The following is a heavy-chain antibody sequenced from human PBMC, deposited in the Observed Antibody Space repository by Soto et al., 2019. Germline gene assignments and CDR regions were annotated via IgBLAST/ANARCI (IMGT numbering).Heavy chain of an antibody. V-gene: IGHV3-30*18. Sequence: QVQLVESGGGVVQPGRSLRLSCAASGFTFSSYGMYWVRQAPGKGLEWVAVISYDGSNKYYEDSVKGRFTISRDNYKNTLYLQMNSRRAEDTAVYYCANVDPTMVGSYGMDVWGQGTTVTVSS. CDR1: GFTFSSYG. J-gene: IGHJ6*02. CDR2: ISYDGSNK. CDR3: ANVDPTMVGSYGMDV. D-gene: IGHD5-18*01.